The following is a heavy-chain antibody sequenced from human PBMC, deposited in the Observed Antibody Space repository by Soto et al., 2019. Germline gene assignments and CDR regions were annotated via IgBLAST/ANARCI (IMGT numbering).Heavy chain of an antibody. CDR2: ISRNGDYI. D-gene: IGHD6-19*01. CDR3: AKIAVTGLWFYDL. CDR1: GFSFSSHG. J-gene: IGHJ2*01. Sequence: EVQLLESGGGLVQPGGSLRLSCAASGFSFSSHGMSWVRQAPEMGLEWVSSISRNGDYIYYADSVKGRFTISRDNSKNTLVLQVNSLRVDDTDVYYCAKIAVTGLWFYDLWGRGTLVTVSS. V-gene: IGHV3-23*01.